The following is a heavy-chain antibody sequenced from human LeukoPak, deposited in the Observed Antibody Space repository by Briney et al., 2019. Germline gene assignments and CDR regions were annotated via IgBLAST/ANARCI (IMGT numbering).Heavy chain of an antibody. J-gene: IGHJ4*02. CDR1: GGPINSYY. D-gene: IGHD3-10*02. CDR3: ASSSYYYVGLFDD. Sequence: SHTLALTCTVSGGPINSYYWIWIRQPPGKGLEGIGYIYYSGSTNYNPSLKSRVTISVDTSKNQFSLKLSSVTAADTAVYYCASSSYYYVGLFDDWGQGTLVTVSS. CDR2: IYYSGST. V-gene: IGHV4-59*07.